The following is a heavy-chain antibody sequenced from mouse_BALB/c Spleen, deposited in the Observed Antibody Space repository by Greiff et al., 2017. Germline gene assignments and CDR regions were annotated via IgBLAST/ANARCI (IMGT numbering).Heavy chain of an antibody. Sequence: EVKLMESGGGLVQPGGSRKLSCAASGFTFSSFGMHWVRQAPEKGLEWVAYISSGSSTIYYADTVKGRFTISRDNPKNTLFLQMTSLRSEDTAMYYCASPHYYGYGFAYWGQGTLVTVSA. CDR3: ASPHYYGYGFAY. J-gene: IGHJ3*01. CDR2: ISSGSSTI. D-gene: IGHD1-2*01. V-gene: IGHV5-17*02. CDR1: GFTFSSFG.